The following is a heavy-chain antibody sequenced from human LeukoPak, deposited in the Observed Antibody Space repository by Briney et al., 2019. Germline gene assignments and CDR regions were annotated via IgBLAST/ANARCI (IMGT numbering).Heavy chain of an antibody. CDR1: GGSISSSSYY. V-gene: IGHV4-39*01. J-gene: IGHJ4*02. D-gene: IGHD2-2*01. CDR2: IYYSGST. Sequence: PSETLSLTCTVSGGSISSSSYYWGWIRQPPGKGLEWIGSIYYSGSTYYNPSLKSRVTISVDTSKNQFSLKLSSVTAADTAVYYCASIFAYLYYFDHWGQGTLVTVSS. CDR3: ASIFAYLYYFDH.